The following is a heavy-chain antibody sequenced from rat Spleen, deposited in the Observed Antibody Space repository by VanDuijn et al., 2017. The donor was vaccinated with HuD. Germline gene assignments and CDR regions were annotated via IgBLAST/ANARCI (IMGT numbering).Heavy chain of an antibody. J-gene: IGHJ2*01. CDR3: SRNWDY. V-gene: IGHV5-58*01. CDR2: ISPDGGST. D-gene: IGHD3-6*01. Sequence: EVQLVETGGGLVQPGESLKLSCVASGFTFSGYWMYWIRQAPGEGLEWISSISPDGGSTYYPDSVQGRFTISRNNAENTVYLQMDSLRSEDTATYYCSRNWDYWGQGVMVTVSS. CDR1: GFTFSGYW.